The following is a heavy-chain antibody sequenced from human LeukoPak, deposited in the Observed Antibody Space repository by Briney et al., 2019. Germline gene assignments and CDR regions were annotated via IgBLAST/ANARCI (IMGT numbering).Heavy chain of an antibody. CDR2: IKLDGTEK. D-gene: IGHD3-16*01. Sequence: GGSLRLSCAASGFTFSSYWMHWVRQAPGKGLEWVANIKLDGTEKYYVDSVKGRFTISKDNAKNSRYLQMNSLRAEDTAVYYCASDRFYFGVWGQGTLVTVSS. J-gene: IGHJ4*02. CDR3: ASDRFYFGV. V-gene: IGHV3-7*05. CDR1: GFTFSSYW.